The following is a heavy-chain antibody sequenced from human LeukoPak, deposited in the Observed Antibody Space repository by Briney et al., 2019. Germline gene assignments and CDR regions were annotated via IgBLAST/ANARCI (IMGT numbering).Heavy chain of an antibody. V-gene: IGHV1-69*05. Sequence: SVKVSCKASGGTFSSYAISWVRQAPGQGLEWMGGIIPIFGTANYAQKFQGRVAITTDESTSTAYMELSSLRSEDTAVYYCALARGGYYYVGFDYWGQGTLVTVSS. CDR1: GGTFSSYA. D-gene: IGHD3-22*01. CDR2: IIPIFGTA. J-gene: IGHJ4*02. CDR3: ALARGGYYYVGFDY.